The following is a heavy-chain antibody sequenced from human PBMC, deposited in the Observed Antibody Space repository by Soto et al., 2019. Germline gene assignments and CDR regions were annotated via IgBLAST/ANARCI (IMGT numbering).Heavy chain of an antibody. CDR3: ARDLADKYYYGMGV. V-gene: IGHV3-33*01. CDR1: GFTFSSYG. Sequence: GGSLRLSCAAPGFTFSSYGMHWVRQAPGKGLEWVAVIWYDGSNKYYADSVKGRFTISRDNSKNTLYLQMNSLRAEDTAVYYCARDLADKYYYGMGVWGQGTTVTVSS. J-gene: IGHJ6*02. D-gene: IGHD2-15*01. CDR2: IWYDGSNK.